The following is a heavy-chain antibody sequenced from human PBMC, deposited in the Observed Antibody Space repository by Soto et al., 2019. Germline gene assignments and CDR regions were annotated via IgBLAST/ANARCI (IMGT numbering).Heavy chain of an antibody. J-gene: IGHJ3*01. Sequence: ASVKVSCKTSGHTFTGDYLHWGRQAPGQGLEWMGWINPNSGATKFAQKFQGRVTMTWDTSISTAYMELSSLRSDDTAVYYCAKEIGPFDFWGQGTMVTVSS. CDR2: INPNSGAT. CDR1: GHTFTGDY. CDR3: AKEIGPFDF. V-gene: IGHV1-2*02. D-gene: IGHD2-21*01.